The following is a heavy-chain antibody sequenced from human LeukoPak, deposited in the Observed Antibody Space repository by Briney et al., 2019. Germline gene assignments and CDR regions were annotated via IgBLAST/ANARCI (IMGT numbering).Heavy chain of an antibody. CDR2: INLNGGGT. CDR1: GFTFTGHY. Sequence: GASVTVSCKASGFTFTGHYVHWVRQAPGQGLEWMGWINLNGGGTKYAQNFHRRVTITRDTSISTAYMELSSLRSDDTAVYYCARAHYYYDSRSHKGGFDYWGQGTLVTVSS. CDR3: ARAHYYYDSRSHKGGFDY. J-gene: IGHJ4*02. D-gene: IGHD3-10*01. V-gene: IGHV1-2*02.